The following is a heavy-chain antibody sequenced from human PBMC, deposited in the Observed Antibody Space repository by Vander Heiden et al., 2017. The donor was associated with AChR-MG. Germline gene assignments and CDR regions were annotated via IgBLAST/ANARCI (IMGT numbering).Heavy chain of an antibody. CDR3: ASGRRYSYGLIGNWFDP. J-gene: IGHJ5*02. CDR1: GGSFSGYY. Sequence: QVQLQQWGAGLLKPSETLSLTCAVYGGSFSGYYWSWIRQHPGKGLDWIGEINHSGSTNYNPSLKSRVTISVDTSRNQFSLKLSSVTAADTAVDYCASGRRYSYGLIGNWFDPWGQGTLVTVSS. CDR2: INHSGST. D-gene: IGHD5-18*01. V-gene: IGHV4-34*01.